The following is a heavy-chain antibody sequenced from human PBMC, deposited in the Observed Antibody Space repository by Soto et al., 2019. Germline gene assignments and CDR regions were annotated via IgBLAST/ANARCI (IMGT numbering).Heavy chain of an antibody. V-gene: IGHV3-33*01. D-gene: IGHD2-15*01. CDR1: GSIFRGYG. CDR3: ARDGVGATAFWGYLDY. J-gene: IGHJ4*02. CDR2: IRFDGSNI. Sequence: VLLVESGGGVVQPGRSLRLSCAASGSIFRGYGMHWVRQAPGKGLAWVAVIRFDGSNINYADFVMGRFTISRDNSKNTLYLEMNSLRVEDTAVYYCARDGVGATAFWGYLDYWGQGTLVTVSS.